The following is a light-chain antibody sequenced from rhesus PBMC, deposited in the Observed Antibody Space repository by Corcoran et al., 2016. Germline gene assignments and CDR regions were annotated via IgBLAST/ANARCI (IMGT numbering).Light chain of an antibody. CDR1: QDINNF. V-gene: IGKV1-66*01. Sequence: DIQMTQSPSSLSASVGDRVTITCRASQDINNFLSWYQHKPVKPPKPLIVYASSWETGVPSMFSGSRSGTNYTFTISSWQPEDIATYFCQQYNNSPFAFGPGTKLDIK. CDR3: QQYNNSPFA. CDR2: YAS. J-gene: IGKJ3*01.